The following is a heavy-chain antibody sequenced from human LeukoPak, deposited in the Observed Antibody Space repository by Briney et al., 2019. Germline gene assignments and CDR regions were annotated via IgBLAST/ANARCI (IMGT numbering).Heavy chain of an antibody. CDR1: GYTFTNYA. CDR2: INAGNGNT. Sequence: GASVKVSCKASGYTFTNYAMHWVRQAPGQRLEWMGWINAGNGNTKYSQKLQGRVTMTTDTSTSTAYMELRSLRSDDTAVYYCARDYKPPKVRSSWYYYGMDVWGQGTTVTVSS. V-gene: IGHV1-3*01. CDR3: ARDYKPPKVRSSWYYYGMDV. D-gene: IGHD6-13*01. J-gene: IGHJ6*02.